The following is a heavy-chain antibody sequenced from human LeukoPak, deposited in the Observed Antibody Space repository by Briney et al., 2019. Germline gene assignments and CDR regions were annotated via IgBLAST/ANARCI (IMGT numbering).Heavy chain of an antibody. Sequence: SQTLSLTCTVSGGSISSGSYYWSWIRQPAGKGLEWIGRIYTSGSINYNPSLKSRVTISVDTSKNQFSLKLSSVTAADTAVYYCARVGGITMVRGVPKFDYWGQGTLVTVSS. CDR1: GGSISSGSYY. J-gene: IGHJ4*02. CDR3: ARVGGITMVRGVPKFDY. D-gene: IGHD3-10*01. CDR2: IYTSGSI. V-gene: IGHV4-61*02.